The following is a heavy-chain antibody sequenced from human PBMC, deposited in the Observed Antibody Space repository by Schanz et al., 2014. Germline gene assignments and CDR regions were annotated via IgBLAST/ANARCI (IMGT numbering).Heavy chain of an antibody. J-gene: IGHJ5*02. V-gene: IGHV3-74*02. CDR3: ARPALWFGDNCFDP. CDR2: IKSDGSST. D-gene: IGHD3-10*01. Sequence: EMQLLESGGGLAQPGGSLRLSCAASGFTFSTHAMSWVRQVPGKGLVWVSRIKSDGSSTSYADSVKGRFTISRDNAKNTLYLQMNSLRAEDTAVYYCARPALWFGDNCFDPWGQGTLVTVSS. CDR1: GFTFSTHA.